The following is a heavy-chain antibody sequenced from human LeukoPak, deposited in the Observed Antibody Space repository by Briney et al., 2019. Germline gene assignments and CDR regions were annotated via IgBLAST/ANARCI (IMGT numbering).Heavy chain of an antibody. CDR3: AKAPVTTCSGAYCYPFDY. Sequence: PGGSLRLSCAASGFTLSSYAMSWVRQGPGKGLEWVSAISVSGNTYHADSVKGRFTISTDSFKNTLYLQMNSLRAGDAAVYYCAKAPVTTCSGAYCYPFDYWSQGTLVTVSS. CDR2: ISVSGNT. V-gene: IGHV3-23*01. D-gene: IGHD2-15*01. J-gene: IGHJ4*02. CDR1: GFTLSSYA.